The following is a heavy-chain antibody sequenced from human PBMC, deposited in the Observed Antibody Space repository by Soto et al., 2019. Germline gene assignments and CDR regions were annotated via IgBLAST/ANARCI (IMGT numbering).Heavy chain of an antibody. CDR2: INHSGST. V-gene: IGHV4-34*01. CDR3: ASRRYFDWLLYRRNWFDP. J-gene: IGHJ5*02. Sequence: SQTLSLTCAVYGGSFSGYYWSWIRQPPGKGLEWIGEINHSGSTNYNPSLKSRVTISVDTSKNQFSLKLSSVTAADTAVYYCASRRYFDWLLYRRNWFDPWGQGTLVNVSS. CDR1: GGSFSGYY. D-gene: IGHD3-9*01.